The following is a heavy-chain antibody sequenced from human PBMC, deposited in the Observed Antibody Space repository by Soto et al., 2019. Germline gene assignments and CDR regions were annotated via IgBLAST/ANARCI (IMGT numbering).Heavy chain of an antibody. D-gene: IGHD2-15*01. Sequence: PSETLSLTCAVSSGSISSSNWWSWVRQPPGKGLEWIGEIYHSGSTNYNPSLKSRVTISVDKSKNQFSLKLSSVTAADTAVYYCASGDCSGGSCSPHYYYYMDVWGKGTTVTVSS. CDR2: IYHSGST. CDR1: SGSISSSNW. CDR3: ASGDCSGGSCSPHYYYYMDV. J-gene: IGHJ6*03. V-gene: IGHV4-4*02.